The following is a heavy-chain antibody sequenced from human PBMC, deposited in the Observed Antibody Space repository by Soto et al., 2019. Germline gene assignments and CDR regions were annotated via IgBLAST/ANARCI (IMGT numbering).Heavy chain of an antibody. V-gene: IGHV2-5*01. D-gene: IGHD6-19*01. CDR3: TRHLAAVGYFAY. CDR1: GFSLSTTGVD. J-gene: IGHJ4*02. CDR2: VYWYDDN. Sequence: QITLKESGPTLVKPTQTLTLTCTFSGFSLSTTGVDVGWIRQPPGKALEWLALVYWYDDNRYSPSLKSRLNITKDTTKNQVCRTMPNMAPVDAATDYCTRHLAAVGYFAYWCQGTPVTVSS.